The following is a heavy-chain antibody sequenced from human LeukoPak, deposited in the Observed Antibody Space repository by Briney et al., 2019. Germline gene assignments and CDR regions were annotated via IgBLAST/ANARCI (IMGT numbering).Heavy chain of an antibody. V-gene: IGHV3-23*01. J-gene: IGHJ4*02. D-gene: IGHD3-3*01. CDR1: GFTFNA. Sequence: GGSLRLSCAASGFTFNAMSWVRQAPGKGLEWVSAISGSGGSTYYADSVKGRFTISRDNSKNTLYLQMNSLRAEDTAVYYCAKEAGFWSGYPVDYWGQGTLVTVSS. CDR3: AKEAGFWSGYPVDY. CDR2: ISGSGGST.